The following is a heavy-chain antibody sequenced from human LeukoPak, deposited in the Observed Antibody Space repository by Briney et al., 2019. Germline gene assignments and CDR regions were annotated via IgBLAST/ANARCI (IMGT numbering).Heavy chain of an antibody. Sequence: GGSLRLSCAASGFSFSSYAMSWARQAPGKGLEWVSAISKSGDSTFYADSVKGRFTISRDNSQNTLYVQMNSLRAEDTAVYYCAKDQGYSSAWYSRDGFDMWGQGTMVTVSS. V-gene: IGHV3-23*01. CDR2: ISKSGDST. D-gene: IGHD6-19*01. J-gene: IGHJ3*02. CDR3: AKDQGYSSAWYSRDGFDM. CDR1: GFSFSSYA.